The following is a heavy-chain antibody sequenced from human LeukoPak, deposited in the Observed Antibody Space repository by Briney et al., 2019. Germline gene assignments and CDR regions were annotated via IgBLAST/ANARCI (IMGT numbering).Heavy chain of an antibody. Sequence: SETLSLTCAVYGGSFSGYYWSWIRQPPGKGLEWIGEINHSGSTNYNPSLKSRVTISVDTSKNQFSLRLNSLTAADTAVYYCARATMASYYYSLDVWGKGTTVTVSS. V-gene: IGHV4-34*01. CDR1: GGSFSGYY. CDR2: INHSGST. CDR3: ARATMASYYYSLDV. D-gene: IGHD5-24*01. J-gene: IGHJ6*03.